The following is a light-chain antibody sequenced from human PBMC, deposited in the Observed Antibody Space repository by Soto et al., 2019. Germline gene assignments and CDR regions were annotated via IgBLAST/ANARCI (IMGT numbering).Light chain of an antibody. J-gene: IGLJ2*01. Sequence: QSALTQTRSVSGSPGQSVTISCTGTSSDVGGYDFVSWYQQHPGKAPKLMISDVSKRPSGVPDRFSGSKSGNTASLTISGLQPEDEDDYHCCSYAGDLALFGGGTKVTVL. V-gene: IGLV2-11*01. CDR3: CSYAGDLAL. CDR1: SSDVGGYDF. CDR2: DVS.